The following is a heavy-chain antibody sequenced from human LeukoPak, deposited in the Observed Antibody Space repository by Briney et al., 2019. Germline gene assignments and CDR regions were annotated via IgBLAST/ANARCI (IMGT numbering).Heavy chain of an antibody. V-gene: IGHV4-59*01. CDR1: GGSISSYY. CDR3: AREGVGPRSAFDI. Sequence: PSETLSLTCTVSGGSISSYYWSWIRQPPGKGLEWIGYIYYSGSTNYNPSLKSRVTISVDTSKNQFSLKLSSVTAADTAVYYCAREGVGPRSAFDIWGQGTMVTVSS. CDR2: IYYSGST. J-gene: IGHJ3*02.